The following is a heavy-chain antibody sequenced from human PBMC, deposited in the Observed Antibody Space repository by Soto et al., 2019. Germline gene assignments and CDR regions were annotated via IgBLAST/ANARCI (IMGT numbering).Heavy chain of an antibody. D-gene: IGHD6-6*01. CDR1: GYNFHTYW. CDR2: IYPHDSDT. J-gene: IGHJ6*02. CDR3: ARSRIAARAGYYYYYGMDV. V-gene: IGHV5-51*01. Sequence: PGESLKISCKGSGYNFHTYWIAWVRQMPGKGLEWMGFIYPHDSDTRYSPSFRGQVTISADKSINTAYLQWTSLKASDTAMYYCARSRIAARAGYYYYYGMDVWGQGTTVTVSS.